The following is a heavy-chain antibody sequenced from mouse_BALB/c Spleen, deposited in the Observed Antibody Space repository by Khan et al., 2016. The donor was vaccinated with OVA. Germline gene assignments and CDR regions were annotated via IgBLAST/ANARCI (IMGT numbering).Heavy chain of an antibody. D-gene: IGHD1-1*02. V-gene: IGHV5-4*02. J-gene: IGHJ3*01. CDR2: ISNGGSYT. CDR3: ARAGYGGFAY. CDR1: GFTFSDSY. Sequence: EVELVESGGGLVKPGGSLKLSCAAYGFTFSDSYLYWVRQTPEKRQEWVATISNGGSYTYFPVSVKGRFRISRDNSRTDLFLQMSSLKSEDRAMYYGARAGYGGFAYWGQGTLVTVAA.